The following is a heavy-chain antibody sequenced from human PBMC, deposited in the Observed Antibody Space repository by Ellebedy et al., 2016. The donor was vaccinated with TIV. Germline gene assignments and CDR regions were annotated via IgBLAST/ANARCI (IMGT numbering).Heavy chain of an antibody. J-gene: IGHJ6*03. Sequence: GESLKISXVASGFSLRDYSMAWVRQAPGKGLEWLSYLNDDNITLYYADSVKGRFTISRDSAKSSLSLEMNNLRGEDTAVYYCARVRLGDYYNYFYMDVWGKGTTVTVS. V-gene: IGHV3-48*01. D-gene: IGHD1-26*01. CDR3: ARVRLGDYYNYFYMDV. CDR1: GFSLRDYS. CDR2: LNDDNITL.